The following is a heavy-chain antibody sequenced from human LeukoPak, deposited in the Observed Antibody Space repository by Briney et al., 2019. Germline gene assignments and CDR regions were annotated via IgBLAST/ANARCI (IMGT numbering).Heavy chain of an antibody. Sequence: GGSLRLSCAASGFTFSRFAVHWVRQAPGKGLEWVAVISCDGSYKYYADSVQGRFTISRDNSKNTLYLQMNSLSTEDTAVYYCARVSGAEAATGGYFDRWGQGTLVTVSS. CDR2: ISCDGSYK. CDR1: GFTFSRFA. V-gene: IGHV3-30*04. CDR3: ARVSGAEAATGGYFDR. J-gene: IGHJ4*02. D-gene: IGHD6-13*01.